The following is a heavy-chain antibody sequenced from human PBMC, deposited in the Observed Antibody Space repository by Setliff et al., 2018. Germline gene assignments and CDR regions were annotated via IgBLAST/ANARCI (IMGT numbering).Heavy chain of an antibody. V-gene: IGHV4-30-4*08. CDR1: DDSTRNNNYF. Sequence: SETLSLTCAVSDDSTRNNNYFWAWIRQPPGKGLEWIGFMYHNGDTHYSPSLKSRVSLSVDTSKRQVSLKLNTATAAETAVYYCARGTYANSWARLDFWGRGTLVTVSS. CDR3: ARGTYANSWARLDF. D-gene: IGHD2-15*01. J-gene: IGHJ4*02. CDR2: MYHNGDT.